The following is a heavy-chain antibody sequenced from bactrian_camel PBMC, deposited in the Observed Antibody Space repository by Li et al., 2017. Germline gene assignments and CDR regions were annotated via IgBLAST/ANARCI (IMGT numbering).Heavy chain of an antibody. CDR1: GFTVSTDC. J-gene: IGHJ4*01. V-gene: IGHV3S1*01. CDR3: AADSDTLRWNPGSCELTSPYTVRVRYTY. D-gene: IGHD2*01. CDR2: IYTGDGRT. Sequence: HVQLVESGGGSVQAGGSLSLSCAGSGFTVSTDCMAWFRQAPGKEREGVAAIYTGDGRTRYGDFVEGRFTIARDNAKNMVYLQMVNLKPEDTAIYYCAADSDTLRWNPGSCELTSPYTVRVRYTYWGKGTQVTVS.